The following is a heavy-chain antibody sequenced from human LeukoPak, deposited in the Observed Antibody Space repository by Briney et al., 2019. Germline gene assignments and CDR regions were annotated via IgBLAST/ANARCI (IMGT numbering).Heavy chain of an antibody. Sequence: GGSLRLSCAASGFTVSSNYMSWVRQAPGKGLEWVSVIYSGGSTYYADSVKGRFTISRDNSKNTLYLQMNSLRTEDTAVYFCSASRPHYGDYYGLDVWGHGTTVTVSS. CDR2: IYSGGST. D-gene: IGHD4/OR15-4a*01. CDR3: SASRPHYGDYYGLDV. CDR1: GFTVSSNY. V-gene: IGHV3-53*05. J-gene: IGHJ6*02.